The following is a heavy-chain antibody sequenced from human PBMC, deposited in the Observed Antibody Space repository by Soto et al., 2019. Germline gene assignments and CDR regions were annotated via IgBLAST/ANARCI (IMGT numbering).Heavy chain of an antibody. D-gene: IGHD3-16*01. CDR2: ISAYNGNT. J-gene: IGHJ4*02. CDR3: ARGGTPIDS. CDR1: GYTFTNFG. Sequence: QVQLVQSGAEVKKPGASVKVSCKASGYTFTNFGISWVRQAPGQGLEWMGWISAYNGNTNYAQKXRGXATSTTDPSMSTAYMEVRSLRFDDTAVYYCARGGTPIDSWGQGTLVTVPS. V-gene: IGHV1-18*01.